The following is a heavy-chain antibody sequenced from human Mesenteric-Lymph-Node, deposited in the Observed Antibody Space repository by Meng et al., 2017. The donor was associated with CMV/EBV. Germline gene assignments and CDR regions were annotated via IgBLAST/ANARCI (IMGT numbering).Heavy chain of an antibody. CDR3: ARVGAYCGGDCYHPR. CDR2: IYHSGST. J-gene: IGHJ4*02. D-gene: IGHD2-21*02. CDR1: GGSLSSRNW. V-gene: IGHV4-4*02. Sequence: QVGVQESGPGLVKPSGTLSLTCAVSGGSLSSRNWWSWVRQPPGKGLEWIGEIYHSGSTNYNPSLKSRVTISVDESKNQFSLRLSSVTAADTAVYYCARVGAYCGGDCYHPRWGQGTLVTVSS.